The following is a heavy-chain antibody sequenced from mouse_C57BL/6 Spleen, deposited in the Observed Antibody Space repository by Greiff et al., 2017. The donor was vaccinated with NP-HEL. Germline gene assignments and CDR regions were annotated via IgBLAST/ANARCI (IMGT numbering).Heavy chain of an antibody. V-gene: IGHV1-52*01. CDR1: GYTFTSYW. J-gene: IGHJ1*03. D-gene: IGHD1-1*01. CDR2: IDPSDSET. Sequence: VQLQQPGAELVRPGSSVKLSCKASGYTFTSYWMHWVKQRPIQGLEWIGNIDPSDSETHYNQKFKDKATLTVDKSSSTAYMQLSSLTSEDSAVYYCARGGYGSSYEYFDVWGTGTTVTVSS. CDR3: ARGGYGSSYEYFDV.